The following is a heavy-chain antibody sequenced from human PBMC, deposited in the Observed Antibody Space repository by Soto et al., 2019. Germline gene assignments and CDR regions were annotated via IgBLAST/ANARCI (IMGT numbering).Heavy chain of an antibody. J-gene: IGHJ6*02. CDR3: ARVRPEERYGYSYGSPLRYYYGMDV. D-gene: IGHD5-18*01. CDR1: GGTFSSYA. CDR2: IIPIFGTA. Sequence: QVQLVQSGAEVKKPGSSAKVSCKASGGTFSSYAISWVRQAPGQGLEWMGGIIPIFGTANYAQKFQGRVTITADESTSTAYMELSSLRSEDTAVYYCARVRPEERYGYSYGSPLRYYYGMDVWGQGTTVTVSS. V-gene: IGHV1-69*01.